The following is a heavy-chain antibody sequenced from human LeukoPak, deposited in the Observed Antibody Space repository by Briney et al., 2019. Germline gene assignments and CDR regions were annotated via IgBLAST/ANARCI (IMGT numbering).Heavy chain of an antibody. CDR3: ASGHSYYYDSSGYLVY. J-gene: IGHJ4*02. V-gene: IGHV1-69*05. D-gene: IGHD3-22*01. CDR1: GGTFSSYA. Sequence: SVKVSCKASGGTFSSYAISWVRQAPGQGLEWMGGIIPIFGTANYAQKFQGRVTITTDESTSTAYMELSSPRSEDTAVYYCASGHSYYYDSSGYLVYWGQGTLVTVSS. CDR2: IIPIFGTA.